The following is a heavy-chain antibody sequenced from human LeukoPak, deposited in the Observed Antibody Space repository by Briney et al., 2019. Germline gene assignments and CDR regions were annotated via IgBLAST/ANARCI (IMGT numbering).Heavy chain of an antibody. J-gene: IGHJ4*02. Sequence: GASVKVSCKVSGYTLTELPMHWVRQAPGKGLEWMGGFDPEDGETIYAQKFQGRVTMTEDTSTDTAYMELSSLRSEDTAVYYCATDRRPQPQWEQPSFDYWGQGTLVTVSS. CDR1: GYTLTELP. CDR3: ATDRRPQPQWEQPSFDY. V-gene: IGHV1-24*01. CDR2: FDPEDGET. D-gene: IGHD1-26*01.